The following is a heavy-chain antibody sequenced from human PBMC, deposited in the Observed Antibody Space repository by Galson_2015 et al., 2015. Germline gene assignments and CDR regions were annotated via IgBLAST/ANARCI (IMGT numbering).Heavy chain of an antibody. CDR3: AHMGLGRSFDY. CDR1: GFSLRTSGVG. V-gene: IGHV2-5*02. Sequence: PALVNPTQTLTLPCTFSGFSLRTSGVGVGWIRQPPGKALEWLALIYWDDDKRYSPSLKSRLTITKDTSKNQVVLTMTNMDPVDTATYYCAHMGLGRSFDYWGQGTLVTVSS. J-gene: IGHJ4*02. CDR2: IYWDDDK. D-gene: IGHD3-10*01.